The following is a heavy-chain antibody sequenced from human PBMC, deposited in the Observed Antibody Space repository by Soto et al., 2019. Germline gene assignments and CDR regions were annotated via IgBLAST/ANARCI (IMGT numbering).Heavy chain of an antibody. D-gene: IGHD6-13*01. V-gene: IGHV1-69*01. CDR2: IIPIFGKA. CDR3: ARSPRGGYSSRWANFDY. J-gene: IGHJ4*02. CDR1: GGTFNSYA. Sequence: QVQLVQSGAEVKKPGSSVKVSCKASGGTFNSYAISWVRQAPGQGLEWMGGIIPIFGKANYAQKFQGRVTITADDSTSTAYLELSSLRSEDMAIYYCARSPRGGYSSRWANFDYWAQGTLVTVSS.